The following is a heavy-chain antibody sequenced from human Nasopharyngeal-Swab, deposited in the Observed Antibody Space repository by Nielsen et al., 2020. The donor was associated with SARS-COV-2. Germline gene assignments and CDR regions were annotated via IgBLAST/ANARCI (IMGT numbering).Heavy chain of an antibody. V-gene: IGHV3-7*03. Sequence: VRQAPGKGLEWVANIKQDGSEKYYVDSVKGRFTISRDNAKNSLYLQMNSLRAEDTAVYYCARGQQLVSRGAFDIWGQGTMVTVSS. D-gene: IGHD6-13*01. CDR3: ARGQQLVSRGAFDI. CDR2: IKQDGSEK. J-gene: IGHJ3*02.